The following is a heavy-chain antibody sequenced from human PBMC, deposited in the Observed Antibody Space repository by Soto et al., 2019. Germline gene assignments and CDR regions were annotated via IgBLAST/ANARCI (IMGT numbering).Heavy chain of an antibody. Sequence: GGSVRLSCAASGFTFSSYAMSWVRQAPGKGLEWVSAISGSGGSTYYADSVKGRFTISRDNSKNTLYLQMNSLRAEDTAVYYCAKTGQPTSWVHFDYWGQGTLVTVSS. D-gene: IGHD2-2*01. V-gene: IGHV3-23*01. CDR1: GFTFSSYA. J-gene: IGHJ4*02. CDR3: AKTGQPTSWVHFDY. CDR2: ISGSGGST.